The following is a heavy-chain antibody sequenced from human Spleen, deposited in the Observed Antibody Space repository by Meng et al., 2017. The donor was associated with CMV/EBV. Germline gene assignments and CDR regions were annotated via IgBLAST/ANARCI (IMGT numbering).Heavy chain of an antibody. CDR1: DSVSSNSAA. Sequence: DSVSSNSAAGNWIRQSPSRGLEWLGRTYYRSKWYNDYAVSVKSRITINPDTSKNQFSLQLNSVTPEDTAVYYCARGEVAGPTYYFDYWGQGTLVTVSS. D-gene: IGHD6-19*01. CDR2: TYYRSKWYN. V-gene: IGHV6-1*01. CDR3: ARGEVAGPTYYFDY. J-gene: IGHJ4*02.